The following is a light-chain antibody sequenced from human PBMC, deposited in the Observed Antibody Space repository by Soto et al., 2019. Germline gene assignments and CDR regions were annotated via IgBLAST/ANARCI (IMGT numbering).Light chain of an antibody. Sequence: DIVMTQSPDSLAVSLGERATINCKSSQSVLYSSNNKNYLVWYQQKPGQPPKLLIYRASTRESGVPDRFSGSGSGTDFTLTIISLQAEDVAVYYCQQYYRTPWTFGQGTKVEIK. V-gene: IGKV4-1*01. CDR3: QQYYRTPWT. CDR1: QSVLYSSNNKNY. CDR2: RAS. J-gene: IGKJ1*01.